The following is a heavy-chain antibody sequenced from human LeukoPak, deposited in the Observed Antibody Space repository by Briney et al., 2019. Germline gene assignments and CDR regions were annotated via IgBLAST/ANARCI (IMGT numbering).Heavy chain of an antibody. V-gene: IGHV3-30*04. CDR1: GFTFSSYA. J-gene: IGHJ4*02. CDR2: ISYDGSNK. D-gene: IGHD3-22*01. CDR3: ARDRLITYYYDSSGYYPGY. Sequence: GGSLRLSCAASGFTFSSYAMHWVRQAPGKGLEWVAVISYDGSNKCYADSVKGRFTISRDNSKNTLYLQMNSLRAEDTAVYYCARDRLITYYYDSSGYYPGYWGQGTLVTVSS.